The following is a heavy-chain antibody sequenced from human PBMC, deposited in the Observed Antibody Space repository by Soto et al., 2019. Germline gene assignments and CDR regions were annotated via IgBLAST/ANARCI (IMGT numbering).Heavy chain of an antibody. D-gene: IGHD3-10*01. J-gene: IGHJ4*02. Sequence: PGGSMRLSCAASGFPFDDYSMHWVGHDPGKGLEWVSGISWNSGSIGYADSVKGRFTISRDNAKNSLYLQMNSLRAEDTALYYCAKDSSTYYYGSGSYSSGFDYWGQGTLVTVSS. CDR3: AKDSSTYYYGSGSYSSGFDY. CDR1: GFPFDDYS. CDR2: ISWNSGSI. V-gene: IGHV3-9*01.